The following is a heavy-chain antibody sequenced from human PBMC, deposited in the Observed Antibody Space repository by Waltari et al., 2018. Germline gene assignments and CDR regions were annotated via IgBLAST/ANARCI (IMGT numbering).Heavy chain of an antibody. V-gene: IGHV4-61*02. D-gene: IGHD6-19*01. CDR2: IYTRGII. J-gene: IGHJ6*02. CDR1: GGSISSGSYY. Sequence: QVQLQESGPGLVKPSQTLSLTCTVPGGSISSGSYYWSWIRQPAGKGLEWIGRIYTRGIINYNPSLKGRVTISVDTSKNQFSLKLSSVTAADTAVYYCARETGYSSGCTYYYYYGMDVWGQGTTVTVSS. CDR3: ARETGYSSGCTYYYYYGMDV.